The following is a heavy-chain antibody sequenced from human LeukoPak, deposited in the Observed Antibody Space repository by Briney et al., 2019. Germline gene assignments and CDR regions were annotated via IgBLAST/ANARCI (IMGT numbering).Heavy chain of an antibody. CDR1: GFTFSSYG. V-gene: IGHV3-33*01. J-gene: IGHJ3*02. CDR2: IWYDGSNK. Sequence: GRSLRLSCAASGFTFSSYGMHWVRQAPGKGLEWVAVIWYDGSNKYYADSVKGRFTISRDNSKNTLYLQMNGLRAEDTAVYYCARSDCSSTSCYRSDAFDIWGQGTMVTVSS. CDR3: ARSDCSSTSCYRSDAFDI. D-gene: IGHD2-2*01.